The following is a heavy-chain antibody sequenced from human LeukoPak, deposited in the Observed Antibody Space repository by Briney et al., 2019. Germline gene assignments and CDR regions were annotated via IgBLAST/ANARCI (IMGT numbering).Heavy chain of an antibody. CDR2: IILILGIA. CDR3: ARDLGYCSSTSCSYNWFDP. Sequence: SVKVSCKASGGTFSSYAISWVRQAPGQGLEWMGRIILILGIANYAQKFQGRVTITADKSTSTAYMELSSLRSEDTAVYYCARDLGYCSSTSCSYNWFDPWGQGTLVTVSS. V-gene: IGHV1-69*04. J-gene: IGHJ5*02. CDR1: GGTFSSYA. D-gene: IGHD2-2*01.